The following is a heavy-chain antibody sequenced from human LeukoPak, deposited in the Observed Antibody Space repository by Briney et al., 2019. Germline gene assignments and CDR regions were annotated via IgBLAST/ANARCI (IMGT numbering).Heavy chain of an antibody. V-gene: IGHV4-30-4*08. CDR3: VTTRAYGDYVVADY. Sequence: PSQTLSLTCTVSGGSISSGDYYWSWIRQPPGKGLEWIGYIYYSGSTYYNPPLKSRVTISVDTSKNQFSLKLSSVTAADTAVYYCVTTRAYGDYVVADYWGQGTLVTVSS. D-gene: IGHD4-17*01. CDR1: GGSISSGDYY. CDR2: IYYSGST. J-gene: IGHJ4*02.